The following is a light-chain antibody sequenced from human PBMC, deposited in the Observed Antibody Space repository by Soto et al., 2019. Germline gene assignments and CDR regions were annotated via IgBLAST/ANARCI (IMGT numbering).Light chain of an antibody. CDR3: ETWDINTHVV. CDR2: LEGSGSY. CDR1: SGHSSYI. J-gene: IGLJ2*01. Sequence: QSVLIQSSSASASLGSSVKLTCTLSSGHSSYIIAWHQQQPGKAPRYLMKLEGSGSYNKGSGVPDRFSGSSSGADRYLTISNLQFEDEADYYCETWDINTHVVFGGGTKLTVL. V-gene: IGLV4-60*02.